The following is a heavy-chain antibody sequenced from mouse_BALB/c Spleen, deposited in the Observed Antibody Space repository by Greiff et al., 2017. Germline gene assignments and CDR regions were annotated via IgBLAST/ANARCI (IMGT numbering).Heavy chain of an antibody. J-gene: IGHJ4*01. D-gene: IGHD1-1*02. CDR3: ARSGGTYAMDY. CDR2: ISSGSSTI. Sequence: EVQLVESGGGLVQPGGSRKLSCAASGFTFSSFGMHWVRQAPEKGLEWVAYISSGSSTIYYADTVKGRFTISRDNPKNTLFLQMTSLRSEDTAMYYCARSGGTYAMDYWGQGTSVTVSS. V-gene: IGHV5-17*02. CDR1: GFTFSSFG.